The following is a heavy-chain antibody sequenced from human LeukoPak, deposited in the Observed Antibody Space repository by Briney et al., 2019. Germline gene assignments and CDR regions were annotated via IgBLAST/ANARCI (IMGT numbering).Heavy chain of an antibody. J-gene: IGHJ3*02. D-gene: IGHD2-2*01. CDR1: GFTFSSYA. Sequence: GGSLRLSCAASGFTFSSYAMNWVRQAPGKGLEWVSAISGSGHSTYYADAVKGRFTISRDNSKNTLNLQMNTLRAEDTAIYYCAKWRYCTSTSCYGPLGDAFDIWGPGTMVTVSS. CDR3: AKWRYCTSTSCYGPLGDAFDI. CDR2: ISGSGHST. V-gene: IGHV3-23*01.